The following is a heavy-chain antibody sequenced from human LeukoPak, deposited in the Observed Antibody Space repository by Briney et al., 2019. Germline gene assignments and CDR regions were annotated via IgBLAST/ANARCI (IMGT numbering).Heavy chain of an antibody. V-gene: IGHV3-30*04. CDR2: ISYDGSNK. Sequence: GGSLRLSCAASGFTFSSYAMHWVRQAPGKGLEWVAVISYDGSNKYYADSVKGRFTISRDNSENTLYLQMNSLRAEDTAVYYCARDYLSRRGGFDYWGQGTLVTVSS. D-gene: IGHD3-10*01. CDR1: GFTFSSYA. CDR3: ARDYLSRRGGFDY. J-gene: IGHJ4*02.